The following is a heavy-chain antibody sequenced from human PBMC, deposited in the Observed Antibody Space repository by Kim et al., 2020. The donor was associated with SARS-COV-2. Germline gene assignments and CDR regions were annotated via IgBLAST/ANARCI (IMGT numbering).Heavy chain of an antibody. Sequence: LETLSLTCTVSGGSISSSSYYWGWIRQPPGKGLEWIGSIYYSGSTYYNPSLKSRVTISVDTSKNQFSLKLSSVTAADTAVYYCARRNHYDILTGYYSTPFDYWGQGTLVTVSS. CDR2: IYYSGST. CDR3: ARRNHYDILTGYYSTPFDY. V-gene: IGHV4-39*01. J-gene: IGHJ4*02. D-gene: IGHD3-9*01. CDR1: GGSISSSSYY.